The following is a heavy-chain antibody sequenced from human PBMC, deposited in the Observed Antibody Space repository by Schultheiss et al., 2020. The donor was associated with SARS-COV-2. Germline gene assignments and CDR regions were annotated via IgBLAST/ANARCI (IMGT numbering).Heavy chain of an antibody. CDR1: GYTFTGYY. D-gene: IGHD6-13*01. V-gene: IGHV1-69*10. CDR3: ARNEIGAAGVDHYYYMDV. Sequence: SVKVSCKASGYTFTGYYMHWVRQAPGQGLEWMGRITPILNIPNYAQRFQGRVTITADKSTSTIYMELNSLRSEDTAVYYCARNEIGAAGVDHYYYMDVWGKGTTVTVSS. CDR2: ITPILNIP. J-gene: IGHJ6*03.